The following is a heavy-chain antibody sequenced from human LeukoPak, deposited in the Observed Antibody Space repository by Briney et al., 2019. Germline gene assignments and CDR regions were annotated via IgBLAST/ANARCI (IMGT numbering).Heavy chain of an antibody. Sequence: SETLSLTCTISGVSISNYYWSWIRQPAGKGLEWIGRIYTSGSTNYNPSLKSRVTMSVDTSKNQLSLKLSSVTAADTAVYYCARGLWFGFGDDEAFDIWGQGTMVTVSS. J-gene: IGHJ3*02. V-gene: IGHV4-4*07. CDR3: ARGLWFGFGDDEAFDI. D-gene: IGHD3-10*01. CDR1: GVSISNYY. CDR2: IYTSGST.